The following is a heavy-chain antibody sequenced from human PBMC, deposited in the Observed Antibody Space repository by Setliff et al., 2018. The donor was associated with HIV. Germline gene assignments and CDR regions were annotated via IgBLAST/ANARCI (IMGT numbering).Heavy chain of an antibody. Sequence: GGSLRLSCAASGFTFSDYYMSWIRQAPGKGLEWVSYISSSGSTTYYADSVKGRFTISRDNAMNSLYLQMHSLRAEDTAVYFCARDLTVPTITGTPPSYWGQGILVTVSS. D-gene: IGHD1-20*01. J-gene: IGHJ4*02. CDR2: ISSSGSTT. CDR1: GFTFSDYY. CDR3: ARDLTVPTITGTPPSY. V-gene: IGHV3-11*04.